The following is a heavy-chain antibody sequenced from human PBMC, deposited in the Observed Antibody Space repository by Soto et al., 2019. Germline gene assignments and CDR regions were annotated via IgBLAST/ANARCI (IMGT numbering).Heavy chain of an antibody. Sequence: EVQLVESGGGLVQPGGSLRLSCAASGFTFSSYSMNWVRQAPGKGLEWVSCIGTSSSTIYYADSVKGRFTISRDNAKNSLYLQMNSLRDEDTALYYCARVSLWDDNNIDWGQGTLVTVSS. D-gene: IGHD3-10*01. CDR3: ARVSLWDDNNID. J-gene: IGHJ4*02. CDR1: GFTFSSYS. CDR2: IGTSSSTI. V-gene: IGHV3-48*02.